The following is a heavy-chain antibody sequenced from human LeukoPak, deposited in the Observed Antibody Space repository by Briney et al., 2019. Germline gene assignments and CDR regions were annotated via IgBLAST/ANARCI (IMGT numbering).Heavy chain of an antibody. J-gene: IGHJ4*02. D-gene: IGHD6-19*01. CDR1: GYTFTGYY. Sequence: ASVKVSCKASGYTFTGYYMHWVRQAPGQGLEWMGWINPNSGGTNYAQKFQGRVTMTRDTSISTAYMELSRLRSDDTAVYYCASTPSSGWYDSYFDYWGQGTLVTVSS. CDR2: INPNSGGT. V-gene: IGHV1-2*02. CDR3: ASTPSSGWYDSYFDY.